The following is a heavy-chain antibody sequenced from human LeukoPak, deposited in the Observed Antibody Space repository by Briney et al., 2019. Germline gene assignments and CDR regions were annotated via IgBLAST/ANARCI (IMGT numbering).Heavy chain of an antibody. J-gene: IGHJ6*02. V-gene: IGHV1-18*01. CDR1: GYTFTSHG. CDR2: ISAYNGNT. CDR3: ARDQNYYYYGMDV. Sequence: ASVKVSCKASGYTFTSHGISWVRQAPGQGLEWVGWISAYNGNTNYAQKLQGRVTMTTDTSTSTAYMELRSLRSDDTAVYYCARDQNYYYYGMDVWGQGTTVTVSS.